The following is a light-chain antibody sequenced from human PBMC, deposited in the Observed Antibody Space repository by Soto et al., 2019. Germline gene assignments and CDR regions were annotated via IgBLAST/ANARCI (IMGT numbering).Light chain of an antibody. V-gene: IGLV2-14*01. J-gene: IGLJ2*01. CDR2: DVS. CDR3: SSYTDISTLV. Sequence: QSALTQPASVSGSPGQSITISCTGTSRDVGRYDFVSWYQQHPGKAPKLIIYDVSLRPSGVSNRFSGSKSGNAASLTISGLQAEDEADYYCSSYTDISTLVFGGGTKVTVL. CDR1: SRDVGRYDF.